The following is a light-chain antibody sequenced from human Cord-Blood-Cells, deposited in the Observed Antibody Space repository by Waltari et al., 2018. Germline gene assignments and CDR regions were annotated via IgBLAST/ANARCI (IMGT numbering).Light chain of an antibody. CDR1: SSDVGSYNL. J-gene: IGLJ2*01. V-gene: IGLV2-23*01. CDR3: CSYAGSSTYVV. Sequence: QSALTQPASVSGSPGQSITISCTGTSSDVGSYNLVSWYQQHPGKAPKLMIYEGSKRPAVVSNRFSGSKSGNTASLTIYGLQAEDEADYYGCSYAGSSTYVVFGGGTKLTVL. CDR2: EGS.